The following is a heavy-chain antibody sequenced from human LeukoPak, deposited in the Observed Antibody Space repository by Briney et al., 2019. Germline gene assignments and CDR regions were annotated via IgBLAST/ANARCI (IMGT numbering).Heavy chain of an antibody. CDR2: INPNSGGT. V-gene: IGHV1-2*04. J-gene: IGHJ4*02. D-gene: IGHD2-15*01. CDR1: GYTFTGYY. Sequence: ALVKVSCKASGYTFTGYYMHWVRQAPGQGLEWMGWINPNSGGTNYAQKFQGWVTMTRDTSISTAYMELSRLRSDDTAVYYCAVQSRWWFGFDYWGQGTLVTVSS. CDR3: AVQSRWWFGFDY.